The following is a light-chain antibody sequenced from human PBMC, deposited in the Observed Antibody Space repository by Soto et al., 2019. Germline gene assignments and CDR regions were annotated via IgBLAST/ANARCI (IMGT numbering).Light chain of an antibody. V-gene: IGKV3-15*01. CDR2: WAS. Sequence: EIVMTQSPATLSVSPGERATLSCRASQSINNNLAWYQQKPGQAPKLLFSWASARESGVPDRFSGSGSGTDFTLTISSLQAEDVAVYYCQQHHTAPLTFGGGTKVEIK. J-gene: IGKJ4*01. CDR1: QSINNN. CDR3: QQHHTAPLT.